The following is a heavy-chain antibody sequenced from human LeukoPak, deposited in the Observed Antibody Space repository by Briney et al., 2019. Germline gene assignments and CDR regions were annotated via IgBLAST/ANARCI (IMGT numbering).Heavy chain of an antibody. Sequence: GGSLRLSCAASGFTFKNYGMSWVRQAPGKGLEWVSDISGTGANTYYADSVKGRFTISRDNSKNTLYLQMNSLRGEDTAVYSCAKGHGLGSSPYDYWGEGALVTVSS. CDR1: GFTFKNYG. J-gene: IGHJ4*02. V-gene: IGHV3-23*01. D-gene: IGHD3-10*01. CDR2: ISGTGANT. CDR3: AKGHGLGSSPYDY.